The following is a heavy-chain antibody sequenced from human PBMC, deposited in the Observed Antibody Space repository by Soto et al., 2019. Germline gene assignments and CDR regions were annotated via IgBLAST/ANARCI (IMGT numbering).Heavy chain of an antibody. CDR1: GFSLTTAGIG. CDR2: IYYSGST. J-gene: IGHJ4*02. V-gene: IGHV4-39*01. D-gene: IGHD3-10*01. CDR3: ASPLWFGELFDY. Sequence: SGPTLVNPTQTLTLTCTFSGFSLTTAGIGVGWIRQPPGKGLEWIGSIYYSGSTYYNPSLKSRVTISVDTSKNQFSLKLSSVTAADTAVYYCASPLWFGELFDYWGQGTLVTVSS.